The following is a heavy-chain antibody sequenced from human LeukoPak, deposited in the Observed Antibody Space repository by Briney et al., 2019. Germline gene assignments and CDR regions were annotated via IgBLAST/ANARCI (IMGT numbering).Heavy chain of an antibody. CDR2: IIPIFGTA. V-gene: IGHV1-69*13. CDR3: ARDHSSGGPYFDY. J-gene: IGHJ4*02. D-gene: IGHD6-19*01. Sequence: SVTVSCKAPGGTFSSYAISWVRQAPGQGLEWMGGIIPIFGTANYAQKFQGRVTITADESTSTAYRELSSLRSEDTAVYYCARDHSSGGPYFDYWGQGTLVTVSS. CDR1: GGTFSSYA.